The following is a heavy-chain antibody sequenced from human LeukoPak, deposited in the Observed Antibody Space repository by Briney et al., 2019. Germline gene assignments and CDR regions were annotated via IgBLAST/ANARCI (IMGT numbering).Heavy chain of an antibody. Sequence: SETLSLTCAVYGGSFSGYYWSWIRQSPGKGLEWIGEINYSGSTNYKPSLKSRVTISVDTSKNQFSLKLSSVTAADTAVYYCARVLRIAARGYYYYYYYMDVWGKGTTVTVSS. CDR1: GGSFSGYY. V-gene: IGHV4-34*01. J-gene: IGHJ6*03. CDR3: ARVLRIAARGYYYYYYYMDV. CDR2: INYSGST. D-gene: IGHD6-13*01.